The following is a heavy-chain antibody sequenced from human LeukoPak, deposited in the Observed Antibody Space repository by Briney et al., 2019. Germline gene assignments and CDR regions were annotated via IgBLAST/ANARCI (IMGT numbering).Heavy chain of an antibody. CDR3: ARGRDRDLFDY. CDR1: GFTFSSYA. Sequence: GGSLRLSCAASGFTFSSYAMHWVRQAPGKGLEWVAVISYDGSNKYYADSVKGRFTISRDNSKNTLYLQMNSLRAEDTAVYYCARGRDRDLFDYWGQGTLVTVSS. D-gene: IGHD5-24*01. CDR2: ISYDGSNK. J-gene: IGHJ4*02. V-gene: IGHV3-30*14.